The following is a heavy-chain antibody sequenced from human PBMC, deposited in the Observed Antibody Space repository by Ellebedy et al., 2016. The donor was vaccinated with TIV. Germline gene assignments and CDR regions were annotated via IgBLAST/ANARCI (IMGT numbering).Heavy chain of an antibody. D-gene: IGHD4-17*01. CDR2: IYFGGNT. J-gene: IGHJ4*02. Sequence: GGSLRLSCAISGFDVNGNSMRWFRLPPGRGLQWVSVIYFGGNTYYADSVNGRFTISTDSSRNSLSLQMTDLRVEDTAGYYCARGRRDFADYPDWGQGTLVTVSS. CDR1: GFDVNGNS. CDR3: ARGRRDFADYPD. V-gene: IGHV3-66*01.